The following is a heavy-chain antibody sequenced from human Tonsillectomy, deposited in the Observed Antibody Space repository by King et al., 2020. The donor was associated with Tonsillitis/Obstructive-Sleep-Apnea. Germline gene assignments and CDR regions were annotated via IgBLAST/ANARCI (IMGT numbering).Heavy chain of an antibody. J-gene: IGHJ6*03. CDR1: GFTVSSNY. CDR2: IYSGGST. D-gene: IGHD3-10*01. Sequence: EVQLVESGGGLIQPGGSLRLSCAASGFTVSSNYMSWVRQAPGKGLEWGSVIYSGGSTYYADSVKGRLAISRDNSKNTLFLQMNSLRAEDTAVYYCARDQDYGSGSYFHYYYYMDVWGKGTTVTVSS. CDR3: ARDQDYGSGSYFHYYYYMDV. V-gene: IGHV3-53*01.